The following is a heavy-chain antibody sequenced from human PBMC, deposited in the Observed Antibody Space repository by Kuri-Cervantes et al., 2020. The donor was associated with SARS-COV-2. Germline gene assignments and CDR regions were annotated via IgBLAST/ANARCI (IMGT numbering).Heavy chain of an antibody. CDR2: ISSSSSYT. J-gene: IGHJ4*02. D-gene: IGHD6-19*01. CDR1: GFTFSDYY. V-gene: IGHV3-11*06. CDR3: ARDPEYSSGWYERGYYFDY. Sequence: GESLKISCAASGFTFSDYYMSWIRQAPGKGLEWVSYISSSSSYTNYADSVKGRFTISRDNSKNTLYLQMNSLRAEDTAVYYCARDPEYSSGWYERGYYFDYWGQGTLVTVSS.